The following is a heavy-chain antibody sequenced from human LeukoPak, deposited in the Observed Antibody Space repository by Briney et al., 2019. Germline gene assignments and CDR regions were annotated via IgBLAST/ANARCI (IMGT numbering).Heavy chain of an antibody. Sequence: PGGPLRLSCAASGFTFSSYGMNWVRQAPGKGLEWVSCVSSTSSYIYYADSVRGRFTISRDNAKNSLYLQMNSLRAEDTAVYYCARANGAVAGTFWFDPWGQGTLVTVSS. CDR3: ARANGAVAGTFWFDP. D-gene: IGHD6-19*01. CDR2: VSSTSSYI. V-gene: IGHV3-21*01. CDR1: GFTFSSYG. J-gene: IGHJ5*02.